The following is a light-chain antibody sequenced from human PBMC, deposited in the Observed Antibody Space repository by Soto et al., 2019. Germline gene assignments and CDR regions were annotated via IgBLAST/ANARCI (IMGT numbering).Light chain of an antibody. J-gene: IGLJ2*01. CDR1: SSDVGGYNY. V-gene: IGLV2-14*01. Sequence: QSALTQPASVSGSPGQSITISCTGTSSDVGGYNYVSWYQQHPGKAPKLMIYEVSNRPSGVSNRFSGSKSGNTASLTISELQPEDQADYYCHSYGDNRLVAFGRGTKLTVL. CDR2: EVS. CDR3: HSYGDNRLVA.